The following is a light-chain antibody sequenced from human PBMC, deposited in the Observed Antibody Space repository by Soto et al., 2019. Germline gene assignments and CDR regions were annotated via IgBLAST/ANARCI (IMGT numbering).Light chain of an antibody. CDR1: STDVGGYNY. J-gene: IGLJ2*01. CDR2: EVR. CDR3: SSYTSRNTLVV. V-gene: IGLV2-14*01. Sequence: QSALTQPASVSGSPGQSITISCTGTSTDVGGYNYVSWYQQHPGKAPKLIIYEVRNRPSGVSNRFSGSKSGNTASLTISGLQAEDEGDYYCSSYTSRNTLVVFGGGTQLTVL.